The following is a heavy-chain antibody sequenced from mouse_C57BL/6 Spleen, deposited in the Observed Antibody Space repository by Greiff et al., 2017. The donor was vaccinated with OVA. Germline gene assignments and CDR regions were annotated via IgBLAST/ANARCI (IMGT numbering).Heavy chain of an antibody. J-gene: IGHJ3*01. CDR2: IYPRSGNT. V-gene: IGHV1-81*01. CDR3: AREDSSGYGAAY. Sequence: QVQLQQSGAELARPGASVKLSCKASGYTFTSYGISWVKQRTGQGLEWIGEIYPRSGNTYYNEKFKGKATLTADKSSSTAYMELRSLTSEDSAVYFCAREDSSGYGAAYWGQGTLVTVSA. D-gene: IGHD3-2*02. CDR1: GYTFTSYG.